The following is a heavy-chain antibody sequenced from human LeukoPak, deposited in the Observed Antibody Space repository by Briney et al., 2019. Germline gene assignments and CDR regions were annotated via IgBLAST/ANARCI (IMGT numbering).Heavy chain of an antibody. V-gene: IGHV4-31*03. Sequence: SQTLSLTCTVSGGSISSGGYYWSWIRQHPGKGLEWIGYIYYSGSTYYNPSLKSRVTISRDTSKNQFSLKLSSVTAADTAVYYCARSLKNSYGYFDYWGQGTLVTVSS. CDR3: ARSLKNSYGYFDY. D-gene: IGHD5-18*01. CDR1: GGSISSGGYY. J-gene: IGHJ4*02. CDR2: IYYSGST.